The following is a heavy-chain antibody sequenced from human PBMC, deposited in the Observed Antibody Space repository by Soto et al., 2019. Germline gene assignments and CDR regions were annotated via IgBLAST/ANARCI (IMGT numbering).Heavy chain of an antibody. CDR2: IYYSGST. CDR3: ARHGRNYYDSSGYDWFDP. J-gene: IGHJ5*02. D-gene: IGHD3-22*01. CDR1: GGSISSSSYY. Sequence: SETLSLTCTVSGGSISSSSYYWGWIRQPPGKGLEWIGSIYYSGSTYYNPSLKSRVTISVDTSKNQFSLKLSSVTAADTAVYYCARHGRNYYDSSGYDWFDPWGQGTLVTVSS. V-gene: IGHV4-39*01.